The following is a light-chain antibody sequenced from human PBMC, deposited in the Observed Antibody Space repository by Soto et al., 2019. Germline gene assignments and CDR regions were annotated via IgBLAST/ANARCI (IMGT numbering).Light chain of an antibody. J-gene: IGKJ4*01. CDR2: AAS. CDR3: QQSHTPPLT. CDR1: QSISRY. V-gene: IGKV1-39*01. Sequence: DIQMTQSPSPLSASVGDRVTVTCRASQSISRYLNWYQQKPGNAPKLLIYAASKLQSGVPSRFSGSGSGTDFTLTISNLHPEDFATYFCQQSHTPPLTFGGGTKVEIK.